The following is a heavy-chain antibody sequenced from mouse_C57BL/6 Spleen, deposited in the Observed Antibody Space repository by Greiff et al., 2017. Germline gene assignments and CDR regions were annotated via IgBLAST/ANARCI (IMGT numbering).Heavy chain of an antibody. D-gene: IGHD1-1*01. CDR1: GYAFSSYW. Sequence: VQLQQSGAELVKPGASVKISCKASGYAFSSYWMNWVKQRPGKGLEWIGQIYPGDGDTNHNGKFKGKATLTADKSSSTAYMQLSSLTSEDSAVYFCARPPYYYGSSYPAYWGQGTLVTVSA. CDR2: IYPGDGDT. CDR3: ARPPYYYGSSYPAY. V-gene: IGHV1-80*01. J-gene: IGHJ3*01.